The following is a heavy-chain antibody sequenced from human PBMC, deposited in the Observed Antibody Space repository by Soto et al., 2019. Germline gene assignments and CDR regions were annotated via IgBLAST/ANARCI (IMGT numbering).Heavy chain of an antibody. CDR2: IYPGDSNT. Sequence: GESRKISCKGSGYNFNNYWIDWVRQMPGKGLEWMGIIYPGDSNTIYSPSFQGQVTISVDKSTSTAYLQWSSLKASDTAIYYCARPQVLGSRYTGADVWGQGTTVTVS. J-gene: IGHJ6*02. V-gene: IGHV5-51*01. CDR3: ARPQVLGSRYTGADV. D-gene: IGHD3-10*01. CDR1: GYNFNNYW.